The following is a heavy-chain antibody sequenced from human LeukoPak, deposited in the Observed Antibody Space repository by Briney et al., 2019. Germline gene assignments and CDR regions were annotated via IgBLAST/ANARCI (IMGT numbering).Heavy chain of an antibody. CDR3: ARINSSGWYPYFDY. CDR1: GGSISSSSYS. CDR2: IYYSGST. V-gene: IGHV4-61*05. J-gene: IGHJ4*02. D-gene: IGHD6-19*01. Sequence: SETLSLTCTVSGGSISSSSYSWSWIRQPPGKGLEWIGYIYYSGSTNYNPSLKSRVTISVDTSKNQFSLKLSSVTAADTAVYYCARINSSGWYPYFDYWGQGTLVTVSS.